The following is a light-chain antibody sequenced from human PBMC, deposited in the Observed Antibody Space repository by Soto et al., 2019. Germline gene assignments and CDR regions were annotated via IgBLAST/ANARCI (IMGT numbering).Light chain of an antibody. V-gene: IGKV1-39*01. CDR3: QQGYSTPHP. Sequence: DIQMTQSPSSLSASVGDSVTITCRASRSISGYVNWYQKKGGTDPKLLISAASTLQSGVPSRFSGSGSGTDFTLSITSLQAEDSAAYYCQQGYSTPHPLGQGTKLEI. J-gene: IGKJ2*01. CDR1: RSISGY. CDR2: AAS.